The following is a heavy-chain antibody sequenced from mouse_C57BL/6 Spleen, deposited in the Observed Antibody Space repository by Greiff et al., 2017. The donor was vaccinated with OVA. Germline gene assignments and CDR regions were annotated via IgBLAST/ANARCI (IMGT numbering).Heavy chain of an antibody. CDR2: ISSGSSTI. Sequence: VQLKESGGGLVKPGGSLKLSCAASGFTFSDYGMHWVRQAPEKGLEWVAYISSGSSTIYYADTVKGRFTISRDNAKNTLFLQMTSLRSEDTAMYYCAKGLRRAMDYWGQGTSVTVSS. V-gene: IGHV5-17*01. CDR1: GFTFSDYG. CDR3: AKGLRRAMDY. D-gene: IGHD2-4*01. J-gene: IGHJ4*01.